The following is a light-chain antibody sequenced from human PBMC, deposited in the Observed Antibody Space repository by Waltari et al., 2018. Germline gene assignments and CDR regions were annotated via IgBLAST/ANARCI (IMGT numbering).Light chain of an antibody. Sequence: EIVMTQSPATLSVSPGESATPSCRASESVSNNLAWYQQKPGQAPRLLIDGASTRATGIPARFSGSGSGIEFTLTISSLQSEDFAVYHCQQYNNWLSLTFGGGTKVEVK. CDR3: QQYNNWLSLT. CDR1: ESVSNN. CDR2: GAS. J-gene: IGKJ4*01. V-gene: IGKV3-15*01.